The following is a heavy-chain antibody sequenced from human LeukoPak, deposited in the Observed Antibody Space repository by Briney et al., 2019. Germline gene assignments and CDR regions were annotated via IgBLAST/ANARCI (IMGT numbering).Heavy chain of an antibody. CDR3: ARGPKVPDWYFDL. V-gene: IGHV1-8*03. CDR2: MNPNSGNT. Sequence: ASVKVSCKASGYTFTSYGINWVRQATGQGLEWMGWMNPNSGNTGYAQKFQGRVTITRNTSISTAYMELSSLRSEDTAVYYCARGPKVPDWYFDLWGRGTLVTVSS. CDR1: GYTFTSYG. J-gene: IGHJ2*01. D-gene: IGHD4/OR15-4a*01.